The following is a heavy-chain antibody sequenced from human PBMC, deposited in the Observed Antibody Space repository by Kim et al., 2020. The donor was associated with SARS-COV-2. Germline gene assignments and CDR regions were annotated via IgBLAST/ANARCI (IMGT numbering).Heavy chain of an antibody. V-gene: IGHV3-21*01. Sequence: GGSLRLSCAASGFTFSSYSMNWVRQAPGKGLEWVSSISSSSSYIYYADSVKGRFTISRDNAKNSLYLQMNSLRAEDTAVYYCARDSRANGGYGDDYFDYWGQGTLVTVSS. CDR2: ISSSSSYI. J-gene: IGHJ4*02. CDR1: GFTFSSYS. D-gene: IGHD4-17*01. CDR3: ARDSRANGGYGDDYFDY.